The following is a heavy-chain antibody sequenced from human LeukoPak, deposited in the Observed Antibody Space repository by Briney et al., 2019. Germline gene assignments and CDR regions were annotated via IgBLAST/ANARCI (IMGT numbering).Heavy chain of an antibody. CDR2: INWNGDST. CDR1: GFTLSSYA. Sequence: GGSLRLSCAASGFTLSSYAMTWVRQAPGKGLEWVSGINWNGDSTGYADSVEGRFTISRDNAKSSLYLQMYSLRAEDTAFYYCARGGNTAMVVFFDYWGQGTLVTVSS. CDR3: ARGGNTAMVVFFDY. V-gene: IGHV3-20*04. J-gene: IGHJ4*02. D-gene: IGHD5-18*01.